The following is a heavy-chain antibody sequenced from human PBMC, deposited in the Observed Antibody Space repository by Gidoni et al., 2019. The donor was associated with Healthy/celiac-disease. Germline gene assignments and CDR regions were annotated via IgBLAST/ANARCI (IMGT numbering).Heavy chain of an antibody. J-gene: IGHJ4*02. CDR3: ARESYDSYNFDY. Sequence: EVQLVASGGGVVRPGGYLRLSCAASGCTFDDYGMSWVRQAPGKGLEWVSGINGNGGSTGYADSVKGRITFSRDNAKNSLYLQMNSLRAEDTALYYCARESYDSYNFDYWGQGTLVTVSS. CDR1: GCTFDDYG. CDR2: INGNGGST. V-gene: IGHV3-20*04. D-gene: IGHD3-3*01.